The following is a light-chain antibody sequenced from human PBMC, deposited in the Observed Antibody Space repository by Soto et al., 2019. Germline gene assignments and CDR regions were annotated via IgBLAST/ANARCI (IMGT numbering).Light chain of an antibody. CDR2: GAS. J-gene: IGKJ4*02. Sequence: EILMTQSPATLSVSPGERVILSCRASQSVGSTLAWYQQKPGQAPRLLIRGASTRATGLPARFSGSGSGTEFTPDISSLQSEDFAVYYRQQYSTSLTFGGGNTREIK. CDR1: QSVGST. V-gene: IGKV3-15*01. CDR3: QQYSTSLT.